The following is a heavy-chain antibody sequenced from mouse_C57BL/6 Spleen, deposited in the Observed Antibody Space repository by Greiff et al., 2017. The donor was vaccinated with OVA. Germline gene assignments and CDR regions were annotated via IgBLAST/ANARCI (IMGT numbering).Heavy chain of an antibody. Sequence: VQLQQSGPVLVKPGASVKMSCKASGYTFTDYYMNWVKQSHGKSLEWIGVINPYNGGTSYNQKFKGKATLTVDKSSSTAYMELNSLTSEDSAVYYCARDGSSSFYYFDYWGQGTTLTVSS. D-gene: IGHD1-1*01. V-gene: IGHV1-19*01. CDR3: ARDGSSSFYYFDY. CDR2: INPYNGGT. CDR1: GYTFTDYY. J-gene: IGHJ2*01.